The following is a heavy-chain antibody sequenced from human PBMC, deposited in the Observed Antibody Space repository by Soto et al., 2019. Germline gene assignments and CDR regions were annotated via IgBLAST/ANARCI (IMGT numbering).Heavy chain of an antibody. V-gene: IGHV3-33*01. CDR1: GFTFSNYG. CDR3: ARVRNSFQRGTFDY. D-gene: IGHD1-1*01. J-gene: IGHJ4*02. Sequence: QVQLVESGGGVVQPGGSLRLSCAVSGFTFSNYGMHWVRQAPGKGLEWVAIIWYDGSHKYYANSVKGRFTISRDNSRNKLYLQMNSLRAEDTAVYYCARVRNSFQRGTFDYWGQGTLVTVSS. CDR2: IWYDGSHK.